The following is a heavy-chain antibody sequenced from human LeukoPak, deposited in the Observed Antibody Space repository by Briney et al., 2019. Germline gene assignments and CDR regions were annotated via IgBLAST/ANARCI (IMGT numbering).Heavy chain of an antibody. J-gene: IGHJ4*02. Sequence: SETLSLTCTVSGGSISSYYWSWIRQPPGKKLEWIGYIYYSGNTNYNPSLKSRVTISVDTSKNQFSLKLSSVTAADTAVYYCARVRYSSSWYYFDYWGQGTLVTVSS. V-gene: IGHV4-59*01. CDR3: ARVRYSSSWYYFDY. D-gene: IGHD6-13*01. CDR1: GGSISSYY. CDR2: IYYSGNT.